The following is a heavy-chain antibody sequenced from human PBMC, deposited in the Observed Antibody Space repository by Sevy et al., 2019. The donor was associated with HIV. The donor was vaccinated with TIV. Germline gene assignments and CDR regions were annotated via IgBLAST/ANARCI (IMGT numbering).Heavy chain of an antibody. D-gene: IGHD1-1*01. CDR1: GFTFSSYA. J-gene: IGHJ4*02. CDR2: ISYDGSNK. V-gene: IGHV3-30*04. CDR3: GLSDDVDY. Sequence: GGSLRLSCAASGFTFSSYAMHWVRQAPGKGLEWVAVISYDGSNKYYADSVKGRFTISRDNSKNTLYLQMNSLRAEDTAVYYCGLSDDVDYWGQGTLVTVSS.